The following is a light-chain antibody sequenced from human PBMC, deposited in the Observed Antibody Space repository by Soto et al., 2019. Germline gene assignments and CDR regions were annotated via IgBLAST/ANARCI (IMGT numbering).Light chain of an antibody. CDR1: SSDVGTYNL. CDR2: EVD. Sequence: QSALTQPASVSGSPGQSITISCTGTSSDVGTYNLVSWYQQHPGRAPKLIIYEVDSRTSGISDRFSGSKSGNTASLTISGLQPEDEADYYCQSFDTGLTGPILGIGTKLTVL. V-gene: IGLV2-14*02. J-gene: IGLJ2*01. CDR3: QSFDTGLTGPI.